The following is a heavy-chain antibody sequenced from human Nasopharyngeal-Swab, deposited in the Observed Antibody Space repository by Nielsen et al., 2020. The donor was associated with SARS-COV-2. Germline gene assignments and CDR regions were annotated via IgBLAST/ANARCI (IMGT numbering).Heavy chain of an antibody. CDR3: ARLKESSTYYYLYYFDY. V-gene: IGHV4-59*08. D-gene: IGHD3-22*01. CDR2: IYYSGST. Sequence: SRQPPGKGLEWIGYIYYSGSTNYNPSLKSRVTISVDTSKNQFSLKLSSVTAADTAVYYCARLKESSTYYYLYYFDYWGQGTLVTVSS. J-gene: IGHJ4*02.